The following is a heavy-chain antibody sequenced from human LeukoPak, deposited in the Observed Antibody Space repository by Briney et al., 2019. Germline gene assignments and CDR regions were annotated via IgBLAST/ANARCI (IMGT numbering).Heavy chain of an antibody. D-gene: IGHD3-9*01. CDR3: AKEILRYFDWLSPYNWFDP. CDR2: ISGSGGST. J-gene: IGHJ5*02. V-gene: IGHV3-23*01. Sequence: TGGSLRLSCAASGFTFSSYAMSWVRQAPGKGLEWVSAISGSGGSTYYADSVKVRYTISRDNSKNTLYMQMNSLRAEDTAVYYCAKEILRYFDWLSPYNWFDPWGQGTLVTVSS. CDR1: GFTFSSYA.